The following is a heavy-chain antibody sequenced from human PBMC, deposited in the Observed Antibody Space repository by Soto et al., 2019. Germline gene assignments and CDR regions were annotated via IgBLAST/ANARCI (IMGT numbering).Heavy chain of an antibody. V-gene: IGHV3-30-3*01. D-gene: IGHD3-10*01. CDR3: AREMFWPIYYGSGRYYPYYYCYGMDV. CDR1: GFTFSSYA. Sequence: QVQLVESGGGVVQPGRSLRLSCAASGFTFSSYAMHWVRQAPGKGLEWVAVISYDGSNKYYADSVKGRFTISRDNSKSSLYLQMNSLRAEDTAVYYCAREMFWPIYYGSGRYYPYYYCYGMDVWGQGTTVTVSS. J-gene: IGHJ6*02. CDR2: ISYDGSNK.